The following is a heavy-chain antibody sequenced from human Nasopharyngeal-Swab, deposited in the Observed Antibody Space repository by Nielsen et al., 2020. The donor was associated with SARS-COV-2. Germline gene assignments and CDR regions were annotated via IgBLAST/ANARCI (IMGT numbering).Heavy chain of an antibody. Sequence: WIRQPPGKGLEWVSAISGSGGSTYYADSGKGRFTISRDNSKNTLYLQMNSLRAEDTAVYYCAKVLGSSWYSNDWYFDLWGRGTLVTVSS. CDR3: AKVLGSSWYSNDWYFDL. CDR2: ISGSGGST. J-gene: IGHJ2*01. V-gene: IGHV3-23*01. D-gene: IGHD6-13*01.